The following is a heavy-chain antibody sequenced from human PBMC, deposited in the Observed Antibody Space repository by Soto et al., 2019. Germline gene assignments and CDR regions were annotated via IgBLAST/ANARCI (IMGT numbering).Heavy chain of an antibody. CDR2: ITSSSSTI. V-gene: IGHV3-48*02. CDR1: GFTFSSYS. D-gene: IGHD2-2*02. CDR3: ARGRGYCSGISCYIDY. J-gene: IGHJ4*02. Sequence: PGGSLRLSCAASGFTFSSYSMYWVRQAPGKGLEWVSYITSSSSTIYYADSVKGRFTSSRDNAKNSLYLQMNSLRDEDTAVYYCARGRGYCSGISCYIDYWGQGILVTVCS.